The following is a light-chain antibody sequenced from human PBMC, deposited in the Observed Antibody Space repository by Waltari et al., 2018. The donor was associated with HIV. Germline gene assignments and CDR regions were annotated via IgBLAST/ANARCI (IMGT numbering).Light chain of an antibody. CDR1: QSVGSY. V-gene: IGKV3-11*01. Sequence: IVLTQSPVTLSLSPGARATLSCRASQSVGSYLAWYHQKPGQAPRLLVYDASSRASGIPARFSGSESETDFTLTISSLEPEDFAVYYCQQRRTWPPSWTFGQGTKVEIK. CDR2: DAS. J-gene: IGKJ1*01. CDR3: QQRRTWPPSWT.